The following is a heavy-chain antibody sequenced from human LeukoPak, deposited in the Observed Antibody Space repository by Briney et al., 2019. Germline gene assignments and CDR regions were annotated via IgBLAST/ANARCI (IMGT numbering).Heavy chain of an antibody. V-gene: IGHV4-59*08. J-gene: IGHJ4*02. Sequence: SETLSLTCTVSGGSISSYYWSWIRQPPGKGLEWIGCIYYSGSTNYNPSLKSRVTISLDTSKNQFSLKLSSVTAADTAVYYCAGHHPRNTVDFWGQGTPVTVSS. CDR1: GGSISSYY. D-gene: IGHD2-8*02. CDR3: AGHHPRNTVDF. CDR2: IYYSGST.